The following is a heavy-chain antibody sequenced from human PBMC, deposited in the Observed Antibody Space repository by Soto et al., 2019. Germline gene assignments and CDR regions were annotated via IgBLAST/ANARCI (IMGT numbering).Heavy chain of an antibody. CDR3: AMSREDGSSWYGYYYGMDV. V-gene: IGHV4-39*01. CDR2: IYYSGST. D-gene: IGHD6-13*01. CDR1: GGSISSSSYY. J-gene: IGHJ6*02. Sequence: SETLSLTCTVSGGSISSSSYYWGWIRQPPGKGLEWIGSIYYSGSTYYNPSLKSRVTISVDTSKNQFSLKLSSVTAADTAVYYCAMSREDGSSWYGYYYGMDVWGQGTRGTVSS.